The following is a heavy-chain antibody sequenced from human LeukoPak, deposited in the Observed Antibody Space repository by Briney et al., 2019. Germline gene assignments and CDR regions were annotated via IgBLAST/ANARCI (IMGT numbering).Heavy chain of an antibody. CDR3: ARDLRGDYDFWSGRFPID. J-gene: IGHJ4*02. CDR2: MSSDGNKN. CDR1: GFTFDDYA. D-gene: IGHD3-3*01. Sequence: TGGSLRLSCAASGFTFDDYAMHWVRQAPGKGLEWVAVMSSDGNKNYYADSVKGRFTISRDNSKDTLYLEMHSLIREDTAVYYCARDLRGDYDFWSGRFPIDWGRGTLVTVPS. V-gene: IGHV3-30*04.